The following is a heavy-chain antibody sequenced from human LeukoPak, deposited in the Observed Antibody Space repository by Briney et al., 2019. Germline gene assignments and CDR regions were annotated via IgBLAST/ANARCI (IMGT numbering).Heavy chain of an antibody. V-gene: IGHV3-30*18. D-gene: IGHD2-2*01. CDR1: GFTFSSYG. CDR3: AKDQVNRIVVPAAIYGDNFDY. Sequence: PGGSLRLSCAASGFTFSSYGMLWVRQAPGKGLEWVAVISYDGSNKYYADSVKGRFTISRDNSKNTLYLQMNSLRAEDTAVYHCAKDQVNRIVVPAAIYGDNFDYWGQGTLVTVSS. J-gene: IGHJ4*02. CDR2: ISYDGSNK.